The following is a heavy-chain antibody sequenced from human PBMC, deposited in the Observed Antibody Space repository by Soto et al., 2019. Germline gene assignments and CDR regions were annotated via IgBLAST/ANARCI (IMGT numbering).Heavy chain of an antibody. CDR1: GFTFSSYA. CDR3: EKVTYNSSSGWFDS. J-gene: IGHJ5*01. CDR2: ISYNAGST. V-gene: IGHV3-23*01. D-gene: IGHD6-6*01. Sequence: GGSLRLPWIASGFTFSSYALSWVRQAQVKVLQWALVISYNAGSTYYADSVKGRSTISRDDSKNTLFLQMNSQRAGETGVYSWEKVTYNSSSGWFDSWGQGTLVTVSS.